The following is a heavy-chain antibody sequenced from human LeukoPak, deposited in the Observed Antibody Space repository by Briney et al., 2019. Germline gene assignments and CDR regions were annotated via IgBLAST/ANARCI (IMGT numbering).Heavy chain of an antibody. D-gene: IGHD3-9*01. V-gene: IGHV3-15*01. CDR3: ATGKTVPTGYY. CDR2: IQSNIEGGTT. Sequence: PGGSLRLSCAASGFTFTTFAMSWVRQAPGKGLEWVGRIQSNIEGGTTDYGAPVKGRFTISRDDSKNTLYLQMNSLKTEDAAVYYCATGKTVPTGYYWGQGTLVTVSS. CDR1: GFTFTTFA. J-gene: IGHJ4*02.